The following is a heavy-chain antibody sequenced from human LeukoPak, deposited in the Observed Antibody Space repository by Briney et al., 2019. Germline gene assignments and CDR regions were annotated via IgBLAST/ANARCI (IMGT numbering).Heavy chain of an antibody. CDR3: ARDRHLDY. Sequence: SGGSLRLSCIVSKFTFGDYAMNWVRQAPGKGLEWVANIKEDGSEKYYVDSVKGRFTISRDNAKNSLYLQMNSLRAEDTAVYYCARDRHLDYWGQGTLVTVSS. CDR1: KFTFGDYA. CDR2: IKEDGSEK. J-gene: IGHJ4*02. D-gene: IGHD3-3*02. V-gene: IGHV3-7*01.